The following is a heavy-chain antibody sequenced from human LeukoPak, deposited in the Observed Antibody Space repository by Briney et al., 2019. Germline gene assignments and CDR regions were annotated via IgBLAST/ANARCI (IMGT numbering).Heavy chain of an antibody. CDR2: INGDRRTT. CDR3: VGDQVDNVGWLT. D-gene: IGHD5-12*01. CDR1: GFIFSTYT. J-gene: IGHJ5*02. Sequence: TGGSLRLSCSASGFIFSTYTMYWVRQAPGKGLEFVSVINGDRRTTYYADSVKGRFTISRDNSKNTLYLQMNSLRAEDTAVYYCVGDQVDNVGWLTWGQGTRVTVSS. V-gene: IGHV3-64D*06.